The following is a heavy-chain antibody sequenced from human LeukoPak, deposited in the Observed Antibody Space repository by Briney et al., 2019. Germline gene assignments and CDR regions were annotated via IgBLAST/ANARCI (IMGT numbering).Heavy chain of an antibody. CDR3: ASGSSWRGVDY. D-gene: IGHD6-13*01. CDR2: IYYSGST. Sequence: PSETLSLTCTVSGGSISSSSYYWGWIRQPPGKGLEWFGSIYYSGSTYYNPSLKSRVTISVDTSKNQFSLKLSSVTAADTAVYYCASGSSWRGVDYWGQGTLVTVSS. V-gene: IGHV4-39*01. J-gene: IGHJ4*02. CDR1: GGSISSSSYY.